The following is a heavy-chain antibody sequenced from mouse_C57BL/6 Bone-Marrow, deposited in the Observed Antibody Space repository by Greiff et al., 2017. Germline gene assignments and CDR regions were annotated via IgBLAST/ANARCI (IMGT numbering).Heavy chain of an antibody. CDR2: IDPSDSYT. Sequence: QVQLQQPGAELVLPGASVKLSCKASGYTFTSYWMHWVKQRPGQGLEWIGEIDPSDSYTHYNQKFKGKSTLTVDKSSSTAYMQLSSLTSEDSAVYYCARTPGLRLDYWGQGTTLTVSS. D-gene: IGHD2-4*01. CDR3: ARTPGLRLDY. J-gene: IGHJ2*01. CDR1: GYTFTSYW. V-gene: IGHV1-69*01.